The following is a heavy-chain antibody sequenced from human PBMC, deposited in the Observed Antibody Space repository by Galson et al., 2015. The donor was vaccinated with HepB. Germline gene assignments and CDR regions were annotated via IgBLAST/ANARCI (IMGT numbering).Heavy chain of an antibody. D-gene: IGHD3-10*01. V-gene: IGHV3-21*01. CDR2: ISGRRTYI. J-gene: IGHJ4*02. CDR3: ARPPVGYNGSGTPLYYFDL. Sequence: ALRLSCAGSGVNFRNYSMNWGRQAPGKGLEWVSSISGRRTYIYYADSVKGRCTISMDNAKNLLYLQMHTLRAEDTAVYFCARPPVGYNGSGTPLYYFDLWGQGTLVSVSS. CDR1: GVNFRNYS.